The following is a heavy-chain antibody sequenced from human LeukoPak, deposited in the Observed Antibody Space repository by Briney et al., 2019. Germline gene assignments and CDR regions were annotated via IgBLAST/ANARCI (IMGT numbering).Heavy chain of an antibody. J-gene: IGHJ4*02. V-gene: IGHV1-46*01. CDR3: ARDQAEWNYDYYFDY. CDR2: INPSGGST. Sequence: ASVKVSCKASGYTFTSYYMYWARQAPGQGLEWMGIINPSGGSTSYAQKFQGRVTMTRDTSTSTVYMELSSLRSEDTAVYYCARDQAEWNYDYYFDYWGQGTLVTVSS. D-gene: IGHD1-7*01. CDR1: GYTFTSYY.